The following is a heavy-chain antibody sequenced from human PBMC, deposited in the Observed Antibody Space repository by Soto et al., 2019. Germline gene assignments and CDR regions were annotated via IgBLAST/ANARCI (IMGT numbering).Heavy chain of an antibody. CDR1: GGSISSGGYS. D-gene: IGHD4-17*01. CDR2: IYHSVST. CDR3: ARGGKTVTTFDY. Sequence: QLQLQESGSGLVKPSQTLSLTCAVSGGSISSGGYSWSWIQQPPGKGLEWIGYIYHSVSTYYNPSLKSRVALSVDRSKNQFSLKLSSVTAADTAVYYCARGGKTVTTFDYWGQGTLVTVSS. J-gene: IGHJ4*02. V-gene: IGHV4-30-2*01.